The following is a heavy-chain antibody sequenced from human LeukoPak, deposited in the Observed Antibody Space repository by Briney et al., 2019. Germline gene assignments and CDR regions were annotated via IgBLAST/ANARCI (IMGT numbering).Heavy chain of an antibody. V-gene: IGHV3-30*02. D-gene: IGHD2-15*01. J-gene: IGHJ6*03. Sequence: GGSLRLSCAVSGFTFSSYAMSWVRQAPGKGLEWVAFIRYDGSNKYFADSLKGRFTISRDNSKNTLYLQMNSLRPEDTAVYYCAKDWRRIVVVGPITRHGNYMDVWGKGTTVTISS. CDR1: GFTFSSYA. CDR2: IRYDGSNK. CDR3: AKDWRRIVVVGPITRHGNYMDV.